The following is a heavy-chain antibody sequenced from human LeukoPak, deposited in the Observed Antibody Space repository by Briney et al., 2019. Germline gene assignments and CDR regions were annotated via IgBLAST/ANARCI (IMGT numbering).Heavy chain of an antibody. CDR2: ISSNGGST. V-gene: IGHV3-64D*06. D-gene: IGHD5-18*01. Sequence: GGSLRLSCSASGFTFSSYAMHWVRQAPGKGLEYVSDISSNGGSTYYADSVKGRFTISRDNSKNTLYLQMSSLRAEDTAVYYCVKDLAADTAMANYFDYWGQGTLVTVSS. CDR3: VKDLAADTAMANYFDY. J-gene: IGHJ4*02. CDR1: GFTFSSYA.